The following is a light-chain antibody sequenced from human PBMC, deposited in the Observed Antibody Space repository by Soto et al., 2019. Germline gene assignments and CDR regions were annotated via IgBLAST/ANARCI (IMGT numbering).Light chain of an antibody. CDR1: QSISNH. CDR3: QQSYSSPPT. CDR2: AAS. V-gene: IGKV1-39*01. Sequence: DIQITQSPSSLSASVEDRVIITCRASQSISNHLNWYQQKPGKAPKLLISAASSLQSGVPSRFSGSRSGPDFTLTISSLQPEDFATYYCQQSYSSPPTFGQGTKVDIK. J-gene: IGKJ1*01.